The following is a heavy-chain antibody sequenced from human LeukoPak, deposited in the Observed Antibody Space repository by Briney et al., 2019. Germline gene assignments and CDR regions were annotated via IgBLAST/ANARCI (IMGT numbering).Heavy chain of an antibody. CDR2: MNPNSGNT. V-gene: IGHV1-8*03. CDR1: GYTFTSYD. CDR3: AREYQLLGTVYNYFDP. Sequence: ASVKVSRKASGYTFTSYDINWVRQATGQGLEWMGWMNPNSGNTGYAQKFQGRVTITRNTSISTAYMELSSLRSEDTAVYYCAREYQLLGTVYNYFDPWGQGTLVTVSS. D-gene: IGHD2-2*01. J-gene: IGHJ5*02.